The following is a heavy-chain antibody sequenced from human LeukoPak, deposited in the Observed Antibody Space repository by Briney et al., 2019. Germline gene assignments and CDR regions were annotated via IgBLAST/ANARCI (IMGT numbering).Heavy chain of an antibody. CDR2: INHNGST. D-gene: IGHD3-10*01. CDR1: GGSFSGYY. CDR3: ARGSGITMVRGVIVSGMDV. J-gene: IGHJ6*04. Sequence: SETLSLTCAVYGGSFSGYYWSWIRQPPGKGLEWIGEINHNGSTNYNPSLKSRVTISVDTSKNQFSLKLSSVTAADTAVYYCARGSGITMVRGVIVSGMDVWGKGTTVTVSS. V-gene: IGHV4-34*01.